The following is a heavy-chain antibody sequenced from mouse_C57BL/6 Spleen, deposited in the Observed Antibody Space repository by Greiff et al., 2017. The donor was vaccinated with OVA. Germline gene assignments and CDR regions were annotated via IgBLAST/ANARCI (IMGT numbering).Heavy chain of an antibody. Sequence: QVQLQQPGAELVKPGASVKLSCKASGYTFTSYWMHWVKQRPGRGLEWIGRIDPKSGGTKYNEKFKSKATLTVDKPSSTAYMHLSSLTSEDSAVYYCARSGSNYYFDYWGQGTTLTVSS. J-gene: IGHJ2*01. CDR1: GYTFTSYW. V-gene: IGHV1-72*01. CDR3: ARSGSNYYFDY. D-gene: IGHD2-5*01. CDR2: IDPKSGGT.